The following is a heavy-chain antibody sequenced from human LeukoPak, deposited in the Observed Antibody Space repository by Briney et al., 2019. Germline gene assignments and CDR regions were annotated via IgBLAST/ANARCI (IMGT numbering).Heavy chain of an antibody. CDR3: ARDRDIVVVPGESYYYGMDV. CDR2: IYYSGST. V-gene: IGHV4-30-4*01. D-gene: IGHD2-2*01. J-gene: IGHJ6*02. CDR1: GGSISSGDYY. Sequence: SQTLSLTCTVSGGSISSGDYYWSWIRQPPGKGLEWIGYIYYSGSTNYNPSLKSRVTISVDTSKNQFSLKLSSVTAADTAVYYCARDRDIVVVPGESYYYGMDVWGQGTTVTVSS.